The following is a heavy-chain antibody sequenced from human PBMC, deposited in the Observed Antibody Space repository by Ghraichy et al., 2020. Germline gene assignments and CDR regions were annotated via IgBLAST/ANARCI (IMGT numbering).Heavy chain of an antibody. D-gene: IGHD3-22*01. CDR2: IHHSGNI. CDR1: GYSITSGYY. CDR3: ASPRYDSSDYYMYFDS. J-gene: IGHJ4*02. Sequence: SETLSLTCAVSGYSITSGYYWGWIRQPPGKGLEWIGSIHHSGNIYYNPSLKSRVTISVDTSKNQFSLKLNSVTAADTAVYYCASPRYDSSDYYMYFDSWGQGTLVTVSS. V-gene: IGHV4-38-2*01.